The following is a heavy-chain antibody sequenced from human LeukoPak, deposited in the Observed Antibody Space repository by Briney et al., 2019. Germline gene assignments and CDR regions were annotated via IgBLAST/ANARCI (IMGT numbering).Heavy chain of an antibody. CDR3: ARGYGAGDY. CDR1: GGSFSGYY. J-gene: IGHJ4*02. D-gene: IGHD4-17*01. V-gene: IGHV4-34*01. Sequence: SETLSLTCAVYGGSFSGYYWSWIRQPPGKGLEWIGEINHSGSTNYNPSLKSRVTISVDTSKNQFSLKLSFVTAADTAVYYCARGYGAGDYWGQGTLVTVSS. CDR2: INHSGST.